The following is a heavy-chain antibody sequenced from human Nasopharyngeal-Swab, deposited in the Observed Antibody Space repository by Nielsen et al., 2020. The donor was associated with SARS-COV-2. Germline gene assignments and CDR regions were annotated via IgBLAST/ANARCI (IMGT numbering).Heavy chain of an antibody. CDR3: ARGIGLYYYYYYRDV. V-gene: IGHV1-8*01. CDR1: GYTFTSYD. CDR2: MNPNSGDT. J-gene: IGHJ6*03. Sequence: ASVKVSCKASGYTFTSYDINWVRQATGQGLAWMGWMNPNSGDTGYAQKFQGRVTMTRNTSISTAYMELSSLRSEDTAVYYCARGIGLYYYYYYRDVGGKGTTVT.